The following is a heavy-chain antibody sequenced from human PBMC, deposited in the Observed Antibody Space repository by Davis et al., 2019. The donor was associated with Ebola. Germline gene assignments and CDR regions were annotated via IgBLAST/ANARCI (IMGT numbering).Heavy chain of an antibody. D-gene: IGHD3-10*01. J-gene: IGHJ3*02. CDR1: GASVSRFY. V-gene: IGHV4-59*02. CDR3: ARDGYYLGSGSHDDAFDI. Sequence: MPSETLSLTCTVSGASVSRFYWSWIRQPPGGGLEWIGLIYYSGTTNYNPSLKSRVTISIDTSKNQFSLKLTSVTAADTAVYYCARDGYYLGSGSHDDAFDIWGQGTMVIVSS. CDR2: IYYSGTT.